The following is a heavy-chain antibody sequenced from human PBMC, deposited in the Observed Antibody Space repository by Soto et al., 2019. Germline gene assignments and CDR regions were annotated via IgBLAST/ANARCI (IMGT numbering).Heavy chain of an antibody. CDR1: GFTFSSYA. J-gene: IGHJ4*02. Sequence: EVQLLESGGGLVQSGGSLRLSCAASGFTFSSYAMSWVRQAPGKGLEWVSGISPSGGSTYYANSVKGRFTISRDNSKNTLYQQMNSLRAEDTAVYYCAKKVGGSYFFDCWGQGTLVTVSS. V-gene: IGHV3-23*01. CDR3: AKKVGGSYFFDC. D-gene: IGHD1-26*01. CDR2: ISPSGGST.